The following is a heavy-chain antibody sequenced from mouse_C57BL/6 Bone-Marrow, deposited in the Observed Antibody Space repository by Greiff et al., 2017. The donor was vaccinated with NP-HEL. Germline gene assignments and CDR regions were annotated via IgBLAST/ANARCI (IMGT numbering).Heavy chain of an antibody. CDR2: ISSGGSYT. CDR3: ASPYDYDVAWFAY. CDR1: GFTFSSYG. Sequence: EVQGVESGGDLVKPGGSLKLSCAASGFTFSSYGMSWVRQTPDKRLEWVATISSGGSYTYYPDSVKGRFTLSRDNAKNTLYLQMSSLKSEDTAMYYCASPYDYDVAWFAYWGQGTLVTVSA. J-gene: IGHJ3*01. D-gene: IGHD2-4*01. V-gene: IGHV5-6*01.